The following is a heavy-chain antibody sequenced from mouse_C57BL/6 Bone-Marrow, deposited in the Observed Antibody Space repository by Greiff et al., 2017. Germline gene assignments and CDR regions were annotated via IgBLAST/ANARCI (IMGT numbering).Heavy chain of an antibody. D-gene: IGHD1-1*01. J-gene: IGHJ2*01. CDR3: AREDYYEGEYFDY. CDR2: IYPGSGST. CDR1: GYTFTSYW. Sequence: QVQLKQPGAELVKPGASVKMSCKASGYTFTSYWITWVKQRPGQGLEWIGDIYPGSGSTNYNEKFKSKATLTVDTSSSTAYMQLSSLTSEDSAVYYCAREDYYEGEYFDYWGQGTTLTVSS. V-gene: IGHV1-55*01.